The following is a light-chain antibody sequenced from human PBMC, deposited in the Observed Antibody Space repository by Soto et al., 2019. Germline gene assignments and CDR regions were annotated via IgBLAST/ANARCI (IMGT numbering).Light chain of an antibody. V-gene: IGKV3D-20*02. CDR1: QSVSSSY. J-gene: IGKJ4*01. Sequence: EIVLTQSPGTLSLSPGERATLSCRASQSVSSSYLAWYQQKPGQAPRLLIYGASSRATGIPGRFSGSGSGTDFTLTISRLEPEDFAVYYCQQRSHWPSTFGGGSKVEIK. CDR3: QQRSHWPST. CDR2: GAS.